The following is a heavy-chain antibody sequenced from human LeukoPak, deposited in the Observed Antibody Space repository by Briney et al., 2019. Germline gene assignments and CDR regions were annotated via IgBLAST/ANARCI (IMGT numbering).Heavy chain of an antibody. CDR2: IRYDGSNK. Sequence: GGSLRLSCAASGFTFSSYGMHWVRQAPGKGLEWVAFIRYDGSNKYYADSVKGRFTISRDNSKNKLYLQMNSLRAEDTAVYYCAKDRPKYYGSNGHYYQRNGDHWGQGTLVTVSS. CDR3: AKDRPKYYGSNGHYYQRNGDH. V-gene: IGHV3-30*02. CDR1: GFTFSSYG. D-gene: IGHD3-22*01. J-gene: IGHJ5*02.